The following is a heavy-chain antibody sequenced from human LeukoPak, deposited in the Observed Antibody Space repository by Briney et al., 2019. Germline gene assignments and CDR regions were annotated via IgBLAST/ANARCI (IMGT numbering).Heavy chain of an antibody. CDR1: GGSFSGYY. J-gene: IGHJ2*01. V-gene: IGHV4-34*01. CDR2: INHSGST. D-gene: IGHD3-22*01. Sequence: ASETLSLTWAVYGGSFSGYYWSWIRQPPGKGLEWIGEINHSGSTNYNPSLKSRVTISVDTSKNQFSLKLTSVTAADTAVYYCARGVTMIVVVIHDWYFDLWGRGTLVTVSS. CDR3: ARGVTMIVVVIHDWYFDL.